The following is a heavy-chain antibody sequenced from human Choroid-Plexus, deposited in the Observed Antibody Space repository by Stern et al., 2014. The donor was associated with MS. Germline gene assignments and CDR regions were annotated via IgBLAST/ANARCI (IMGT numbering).Heavy chain of an antibody. J-gene: IGHJ5*02. CDR2: VSYDGSNK. V-gene: IGHV3-30*18. Sequence: VQLVESGGGVVQPGRPLRLSCVASGFTFGSCAMHWVRQAPGKGLEWVEGVSYDGSNKDYADSVKGRFTISRDNSQNTLYMQMSSLRPEDTAVYYCAKDRQYLTYFFDHWGQGSLVTVSS. D-gene: IGHD2/OR15-2a*01. CDR3: AKDRQYLTYFFDH. CDR1: GFTFGSCA.